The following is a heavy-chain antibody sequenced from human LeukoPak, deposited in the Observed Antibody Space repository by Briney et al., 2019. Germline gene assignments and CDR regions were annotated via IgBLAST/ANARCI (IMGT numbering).Heavy chain of an antibody. Sequence: GGSLRLSCTASGFAFSEAWLTWVRQAPGKGLEWVGRITRKVDGGATDFAAPVKGRFTISRDDSKNTLYLQMSSLKTDDTAVYYCTADSRPDERAHHHRGAFNIWGQGTVVTVSS. J-gene: IGHJ3*02. CDR2: ITRKVDGGAT. D-gene: IGHD6-6*01. CDR1: GFAFSEAW. V-gene: IGHV3-15*01. CDR3: TADSRPDERAHHHRGAFNI.